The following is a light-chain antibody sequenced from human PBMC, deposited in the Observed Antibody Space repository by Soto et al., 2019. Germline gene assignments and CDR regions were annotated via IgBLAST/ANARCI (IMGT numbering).Light chain of an antibody. V-gene: IGKV1-5*01. CDR2: DAS. Sequence: DIQMTQSPSTLSPSVGDRVTITCRASQSISSWLAWYQQKPGKAPKLLIYDASSLESGVPSRFSGSGSGTEFTLTISSLQPDDFATYYCQQYNSYTRGTFGQGTKVEIK. CDR3: QQYNSYTRGT. CDR1: QSISSW. J-gene: IGKJ1*01.